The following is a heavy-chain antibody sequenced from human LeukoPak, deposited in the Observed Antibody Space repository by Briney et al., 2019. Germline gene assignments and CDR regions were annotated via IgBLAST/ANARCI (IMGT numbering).Heavy chain of an antibody. CDR1: GSTFSHYG. D-gene: IGHD4-11*01. J-gene: IGHJ4*02. CDR3: AKDAQRGFDYSNSLDK. CDR2: IWSDGTNS. V-gene: IGHV3-33*06. Sequence: PGGSLRLSCATSGSTFSHYGMYWVRQAPGKGLEWVAVIWSDGTNSFYGDPVKGRFTISRDNFQRTVYLQMNSLRAEDTAVYYRAKDAQRGFDYSNSLDKWGQGTLVTVSS.